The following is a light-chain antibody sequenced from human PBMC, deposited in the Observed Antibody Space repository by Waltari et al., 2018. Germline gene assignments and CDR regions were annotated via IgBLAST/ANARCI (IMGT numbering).Light chain of an antibody. CDR2: DVR. Sequence: QSALTQPRSVSGSPGQSVTISCTGTSNDVGAYNYVSWHQQHPGKAPKLMFYDVRQRPSGVPDRLSASKSGNTASLTISGLQAEDEADYYCCSYTGTYTHWVFGGGTKLTVL. V-gene: IGLV2-11*01. J-gene: IGLJ3*02. CDR3: CSYTGTYTHWV. CDR1: SNDVGAYNY.